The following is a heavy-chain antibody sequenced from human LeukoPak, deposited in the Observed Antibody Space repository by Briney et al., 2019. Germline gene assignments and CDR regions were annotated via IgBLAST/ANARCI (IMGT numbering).Heavy chain of an antibody. V-gene: IGHV4-59*01. D-gene: IGHD3-10*01. Sequence: SETLSLACAVYGGSFSSYYWSWIRQPPGKGLEWIGYIYYSGSTNYNPSLKSRVTISVDTSKNQFSLKLSSVTAADTAVYYCARVTIVRGVMPDYWGQGTLVTVSS. CDR1: GGSFSSYY. CDR3: ARVTIVRGVMPDY. CDR2: IYYSGST. J-gene: IGHJ4*02.